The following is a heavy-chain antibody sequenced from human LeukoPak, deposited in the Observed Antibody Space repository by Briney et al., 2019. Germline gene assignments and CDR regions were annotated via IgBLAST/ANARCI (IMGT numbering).Heavy chain of an antibody. D-gene: IGHD4-23*01. J-gene: IGHJ2*01. CDR2: IKQDGSEK. CDR3: ARDRYTVVSWYFDL. Sequence: GGSLRLSCAASGFTFSSYWMSWVRQAPGKGLEWVANIKQDGSEKYYVDSVKGRFTISRDNAKNSLYLQMNSLRAEDTAVYYCARDRYTVVSWYFDLWGRGTLVTVSS. CDR1: GFTFSSYW. V-gene: IGHV3-7*05.